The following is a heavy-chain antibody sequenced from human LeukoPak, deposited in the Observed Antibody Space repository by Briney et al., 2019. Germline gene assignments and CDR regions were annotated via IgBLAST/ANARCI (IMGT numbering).Heavy chain of an antibody. CDR3: AKGSYYDFWSGLPHDAFDI. CDR2: ISYDGSNK. V-gene: IGHV3-30-3*01. D-gene: IGHD3-3*01. CDR1: GFTFSSYA. J-gene: IGHJ3*02. Sequence: GGSLRLSCAASGFTFSSYAMHWVRQAPGKGLEWVAVISYDGSNKYYADSVKGRFTISRDNSKNTLYLQMNSLRAEDTAVYYCAKGSYYDFWSGLPHDAFDIWGQGTMVTVSS.